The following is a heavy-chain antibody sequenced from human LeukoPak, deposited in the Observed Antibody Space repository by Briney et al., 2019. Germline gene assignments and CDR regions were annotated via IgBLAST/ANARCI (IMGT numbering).Heavy chain of an antibody. Sequence: SETLSLTCTVSGGSISSYYWSWIRQPPGKGLEWIGYIYYSGSTNYNPSLKSRVTISVDTSKNQFSLKLSSVTAADTAVYYCARAGSSGWYVYWGQGTLVTVSS. J-gene: IGHJ4*02. CDR3: ARAGSSGWYVY. CDR1: GGSISSYY. V-gene: IGHV4-59*01. D-gene: IGHD6-19*01. CDR2: IYYSGST.